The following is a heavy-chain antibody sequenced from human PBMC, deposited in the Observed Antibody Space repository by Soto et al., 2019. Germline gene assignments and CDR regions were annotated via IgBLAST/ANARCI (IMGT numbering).Heavy chain of an antibody. D-gene: IGHD1-26*01. CDR2: ITHFGGT. CDR1: GGSLSGVH. CDR3: AGDRGNVWELPVH. Sequence: QVQVQQWGAGLLKPSETLSLTCEVFGGSLSGVHWTWIRQSPGEGLEWIGEITHFGGTNSNPSLKSRVTISADTSKNLFSLNLTSVTAADTAVYYCAGDRGNVWELPVHWGQGTLVTVSS. V-gene: IGHV4-34*01. J-gene: IGHJ4*02.